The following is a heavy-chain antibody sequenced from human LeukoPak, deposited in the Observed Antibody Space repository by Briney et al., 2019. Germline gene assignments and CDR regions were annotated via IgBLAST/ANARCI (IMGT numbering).Heavy chain of an antibody. Sequence: GGSLRLSCAASGFTFSSYAMHWVRQAPGKGLEWVAAISYDGSNKYYADSVKGRFTISRDNSKNTLYLQMNSLRAEDTAVYYCAKDRGSGTRRYFDYWGQGTLVTVSS. J-gene: IGHJ4*02. V-gene: IGHV3-30-3*01. CDR3: AKDRGSGTRRYFDY. CDR1: GFTFSSYA. D-gene: IGHD3-10*01. CDR2: ISYDGSNK.